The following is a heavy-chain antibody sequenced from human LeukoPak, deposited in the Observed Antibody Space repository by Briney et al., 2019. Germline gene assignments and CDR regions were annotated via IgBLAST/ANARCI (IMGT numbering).Heavy chain of an antibody. J-gene: IGHJ4*02. V-gene: IGHV1-2*06. D-gene: IGHD5-24*01. CDR2: INPNSGGT. CDR3: ARVVQLVQAFDY. Sequence: ASVKVSCKASGYTFTGYYMHWVRQAPGQGLEWMGRINPNSGGTNYAQKFQGRVTMTRDTSISTAYMELSRLRSDDTAVYYCARVVQLVQAFDYWGQGTLVTVSS. CDR1: GYTFTGYY.